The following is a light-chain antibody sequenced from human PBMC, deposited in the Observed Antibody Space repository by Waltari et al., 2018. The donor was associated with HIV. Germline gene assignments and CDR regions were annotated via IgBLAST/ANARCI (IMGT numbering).Light chain of an antibody. J-gene: IGKJ1*01. CDR1: QGISSY. CDR2: AAS. V-gene: IGKV1-8*01. Sequence: AIRMTQSPSSFSASTGDRVPITCRASQGISSYLAWYQQKPGKAPKLLIYAASTLQSGVPSRFSGSGSGTDFTLTISCLQSEDFATYYCQQYYSYPRTFGQGTKVEIK. CDR3: QQYYSYPRT.